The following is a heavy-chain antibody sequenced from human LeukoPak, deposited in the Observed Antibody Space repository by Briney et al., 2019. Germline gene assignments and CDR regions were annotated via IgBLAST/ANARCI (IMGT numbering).Heavy chain of an antibody. Sequence: SETLSLTCAVYGGSFSGYYWSSIRQPPGKGLEWIGEINHSGSTNYNPSLKSRVTISVDTSKNQFSLKLSSVTAADTAVYYCARGYSSSWTNYYYYYMDVWGKGTTVTVSS. V-gene: IGHV4-34*01. CDR1: GGSFSGYY. J-gene: IGHJ6*03. CDR2: INHSGST. CDR3: ARGYSSSWTNYYYYYMDV. D-gene: IGHD6-13*01.